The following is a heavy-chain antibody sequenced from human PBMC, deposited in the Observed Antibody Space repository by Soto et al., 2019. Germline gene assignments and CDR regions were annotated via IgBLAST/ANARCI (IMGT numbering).Heavy chain of an antibody. CDR1: GGSISSYY. Sequence: PSETLSLTCTVSGGSISSYYWSWIRQPAGKGLEWIGRIYTSGSTNYNPSLKSRVTMSVDTSKNQFSLKLSSVTAADTAVYYCARDPRATYSGWYEGGWFDPWGQGTLVTVSS. V-gene: IGHV4-4*07. CDR2: IYTSGST. J-gene: IGHJ5*02. D-gene: IGHD6-19*01. CDR3: ARDPRATYSGWYEGGWFDP.